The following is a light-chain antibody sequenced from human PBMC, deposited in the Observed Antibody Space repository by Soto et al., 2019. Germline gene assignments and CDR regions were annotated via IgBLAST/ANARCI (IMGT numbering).Light chain of an antibody. J-gene: IGLJ3*02. V-gene: IGLV8-61*01. CDR1: SGSVSANYY. CDR3: VLYMGSGNWV. Sequence: QTVVTQEPSFSVSPGRTVTLTCGLSSGSVSANYYPSWYQQTPGQPPRTLIYNTNTRSSGVPDRFSGSILGNKSALTITGAQAEDDSDYYCVLYMGSGNWVFGGGTKLTVL. CDR2: NTN.